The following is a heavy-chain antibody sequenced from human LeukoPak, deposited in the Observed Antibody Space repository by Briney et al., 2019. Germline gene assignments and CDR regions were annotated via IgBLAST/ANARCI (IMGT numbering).Heavy chain of an antibody. CDR3: ARGSHVLYSSSWYGPNDAFDI. CDR1: GYTFTGYY. CDR2: INPNSGGT. D-gene: IGHD6-13*01. Sequence: GASVKVSCKASGYTFTGYYMHWVRQAPGQGLEWMGWINPNSGGTNYAQKFQGWVTMTRDTSISTAYMELSRLRSDDTAVYYCARGSHVLYSSSWYGPNDAFDIWGQETMVTVSS. V-gene: IGHV1-2*04. J-gene: IGHJ3*02.